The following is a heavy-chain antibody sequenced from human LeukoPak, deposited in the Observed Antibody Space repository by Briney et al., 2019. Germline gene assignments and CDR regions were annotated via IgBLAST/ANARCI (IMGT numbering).Heavy chain of an antibody. CDR2: IYHSGST. Sequence: NPSETLSLTCAVSGGSISSVNWWNWVRQPPGKALELIGEIYHSGSTNYNPSLKGRVTISVDKSKNQFSLKLSSVTAADTAVYYCARAGYSYPYYFDYWGQGTLVTVSS. D-gene: IGHD5-18*01. CDR3: ARAGYSYPYYFDY. J-gene: IGHJ4*02. V-gene: IGHV4-4*02. CDR1: GGSISSVNW.